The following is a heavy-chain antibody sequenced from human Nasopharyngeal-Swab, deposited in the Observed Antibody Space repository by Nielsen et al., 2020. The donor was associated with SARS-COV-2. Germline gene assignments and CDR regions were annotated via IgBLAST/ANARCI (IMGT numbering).Heavy chain of an antibody. V-gene: IGHV4-59*13. D-gene: IGHD3-16*02. Sequence: SATLSLTCTVSNGSINSYYWSWIRQPPGKGLEWIGYIYFSGGTSYNPYLKSRVTMSVDTSKNQFSLNLTSVTAADTAVYYCARVALGSYLRGQGMDVWGQGTTVTVSS. CDR3: ARVALGSYLRGQGMDV. J-gene: IGHJ6*02. CDR1: NGSINSYY. CDR2: IYFSGGT.